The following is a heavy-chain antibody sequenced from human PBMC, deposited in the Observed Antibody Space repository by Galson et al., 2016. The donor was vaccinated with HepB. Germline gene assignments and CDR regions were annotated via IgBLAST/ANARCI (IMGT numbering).Heavy chain of an antibody. V-gene: IGHV3-7*03. CDR3: ARIAADGSTFDY. D-gene: IGHD6-13*01. J-gene: IGHJ4*02. CDR2: ITQDGSVE. CDR1: GFSIRNHW. Sequence: SLRLSCAASGFSIRNHWMSWVRQAPGKGLEWVANITQDGSVEKYADSVRGRFTVFKDNAKNSVYLRLNSLSADDTAMFYCARIAADGSTFDYWGQGTLVTVSS.